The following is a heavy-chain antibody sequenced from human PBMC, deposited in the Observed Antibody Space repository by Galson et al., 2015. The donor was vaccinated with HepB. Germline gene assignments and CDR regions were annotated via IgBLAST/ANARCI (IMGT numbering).Heavy chain of an antibody. CDR1: GFTFSDYY. D-gene: IGHD4-17*01. CDR3: ARVADSDYGDHAHFDS. CDR2: ISSSTIYT. Sequence: SLRLSCAASGFTFSDYYMSWIRQAPGKGLEWLSYISSSTIYTNYADSVKGRFTISRDNVKNSMYLQMSSLRAEDTAVYYCARVADSDYGDHAHFDSWGLGTLVTVSS. V-gene: IGHV3-11*06. J-gene: IGHJ4*02.